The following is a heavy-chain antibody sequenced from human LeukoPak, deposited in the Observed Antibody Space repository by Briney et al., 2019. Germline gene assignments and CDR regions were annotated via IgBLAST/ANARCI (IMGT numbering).Heavy chain of an antibody. Sequence: GGSLRLSCAASGFTFSSYWMSWVRQAPGKGLEWVANIKQDGSEKYYVDSVKGRFTISRDNAKNSLYLQMNSLRAEDRAVYYCARDQIAAAGWFDYWGQGTLVTVSS. D-gene: IGHD6-13*01. CDR2: IKQDGSEK. J-gene: IGHJ4*02. CDR3: ARDQIAAAGWFDY. V-gene: IGHV3-7*01. CDR1: GFTFSSYW.